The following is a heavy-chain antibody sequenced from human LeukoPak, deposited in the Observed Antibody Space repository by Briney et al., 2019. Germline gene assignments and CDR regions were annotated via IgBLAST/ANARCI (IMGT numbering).Heavy chain of an antibody. D-gene: IGHD3-3*01. CDR1: GYTFTGYY. CDR2: INPNSGGT. CDR3: ATRGPYYDY. V-gene: IGHV1-2*02. J-gene: IGHJ4*02. Sequence: ASVKVSCKASGYTFTGYYIHWVQQAPGQGLEWMGWINPNSGGTYYAQNFQGTVTMTRDTSISTAYMELSRLTSDDTAVYYCATRGPYYDYWGQGTLVTVSS.